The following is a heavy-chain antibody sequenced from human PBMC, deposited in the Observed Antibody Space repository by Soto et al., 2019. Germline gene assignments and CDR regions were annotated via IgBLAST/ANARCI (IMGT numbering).Heavy chain of an antibody. CDR3: ARHVQNLTYCSSTSCYFFDY. V-gene: IGHV4-39*01. CDR1: GGSISSSSYY. D-gene: IGHD2-2*01. CDR2: IYYSGST. J-gene: IGHJ4*02. Sequence: QLQLQESGPGLVKPSETLSLTCTVSGGSISSSSYYWGWIRQPPGKGLEWIGSIYYSGSTYYNPSLKSRVTVSVDTSKNQFSLKLSSVTAADTAVYYCARHVQNLTYCSSTSCYFFDYWGQGTLVTVFS.